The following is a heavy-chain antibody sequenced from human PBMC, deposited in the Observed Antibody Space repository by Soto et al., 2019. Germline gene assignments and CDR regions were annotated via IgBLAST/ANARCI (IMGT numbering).Heavy chain of an antibody. CDR3: AHRRSGPNWNAGFFVY. V-gene: IGHV2-5*02. CDR2: IYWDDGK. D-gene: IGHD1-20*01. Sequence: QITLKESGPTLVEPTQTLTLTCTFSGFSLATTGVGVGWIRQPPGKAPECLALIYWDDGKVYSPSLMRMLTVTKDTAQNQGVLRMSSVDPVDTGTFYGAHRRSGPNWNAGFFVYWGQGALVTVSS. CDR1: GFSLATTGVG. J-gene: IGHJ4*02.